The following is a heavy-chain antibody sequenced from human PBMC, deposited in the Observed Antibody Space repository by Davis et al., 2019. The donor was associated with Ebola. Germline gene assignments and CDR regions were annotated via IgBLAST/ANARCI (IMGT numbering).Heavy chain of an antibody. V-gene: IGHV4-59*01. D-gene: IGHD1-26*01. Sequence: MPSETLSLTCTVSGGSISGYQWAWIRQPPGKGLDYVGHIFNSGTASYNSALKSRVTISLDKSSNQFSLKLNSVTAADTAIYFCARDHMGSLDWGQGTLVTVSS. CDR3: ARDHMGSLD. J-gene: IGHJ4*02. CDR2: IFNSGTA. CDR1: GGSISGYQ.